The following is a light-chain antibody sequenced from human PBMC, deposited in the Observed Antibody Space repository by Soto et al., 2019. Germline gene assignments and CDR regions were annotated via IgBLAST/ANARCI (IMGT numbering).Light chain of an antibody. J-gene: IGKJ2*01. CDR3: QKYDKSPYT. CDR2: AAF. V-gene: IGKV1-27*01. CDR1: QSISNI. Sequence: DIQMTQSPSSLSSSVGERVTITCRASQSISNILAWYQQKPGKDPNLLIYAAFTWQSGVPSRFSGGGSGTDFTLTIYSLEPEDVAMYYCQKYDKSPYTFGEGTKLEIK.